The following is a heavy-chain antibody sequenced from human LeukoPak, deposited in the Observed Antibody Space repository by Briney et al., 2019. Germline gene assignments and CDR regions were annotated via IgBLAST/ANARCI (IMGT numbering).Heavy chain of an antibody. V-gene: IGHV3-7*01. J-gene: IGHJ4*02. CDR2: IKQDGSEK. Sequence: PAGSLRPSCAASGFTFSSYWMSWVRQAPGKGLEWVANIKQDGSEKYYVDSVKGPFTISRDNVKNSLYLQMNSLRAEDTAVYYCARVRDDFWSTYFDSWGQGTLVTVSS. CDR1: GFTFSSYW. CDR3: ARVRDDFWSTYFDS. D-gene: IGHD3-3*01.